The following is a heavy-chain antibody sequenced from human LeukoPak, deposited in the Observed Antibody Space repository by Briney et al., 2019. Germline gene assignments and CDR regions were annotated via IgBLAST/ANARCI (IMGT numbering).Heavy chain of an antibody. CDR1: GFTVSSNY. CDR2: ISSSSSTI. CDR3: ARGGVLSVQFSWLGTTGQDY. V-gene: IGHV3-48*02. J-gene: IGHJ4*02. D-gene: IGHD1-1*01. Sequence: PGGSLRLSCAASGFTVSSNYMNWVRQAPGKGLEWVSYISSSSSTIYYADSVKGRFTISRDNAKNSLYLQMNSLRDEDTAVYYCARGGVLSVQFSWLGTTGQDYWGQGTLVTVSS.